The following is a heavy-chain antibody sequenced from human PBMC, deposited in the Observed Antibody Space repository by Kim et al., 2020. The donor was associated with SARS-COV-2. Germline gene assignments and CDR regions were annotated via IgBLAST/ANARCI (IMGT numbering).Heavy chain of an antibody. CDR2: FDPEDGET. J-gene: IGHJ6*02. Sequence: ASVKVSCKVSGYTLTELSMHWVRQAPGKGLEWMGGFDPEDGETIYAQKFQGRVTMTEDTSTDTAYMELSSLRSEDTAVYYCATDTHGSGSYYNAVPYYGMDDWGQGTTVTVSS. D-gene: IGHD3-10*01. CDR1: GYTLTELS. CDR3: ATDTHGSGSYYNAVPYYGMDD. V-gene: IGHV1-24*01.